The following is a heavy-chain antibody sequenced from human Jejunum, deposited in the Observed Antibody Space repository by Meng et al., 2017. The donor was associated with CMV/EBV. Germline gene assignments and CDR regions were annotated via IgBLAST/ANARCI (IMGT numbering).Heavy chain of an antibody. J-gene: IGHJ4*01. V-gene: IGHV3-53*01. Sequence: CAASGFTVSTNYMNWVRQAPGKGLEWVLVIYTSGNTYYADSVKGRFTISRDSSTNTAYLQMNSLRNEDTAVYYCAKGGFGRPLDYWGHGTLVTVSS. CDR2: IYTSGNT. CDR3: AKGGFGRPLDY. CDR1: GFTVSTNY. D-gene: IGHD3-10*01.